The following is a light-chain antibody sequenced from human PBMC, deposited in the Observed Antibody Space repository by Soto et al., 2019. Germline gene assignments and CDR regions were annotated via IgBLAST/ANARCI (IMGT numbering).Light chain of an antibody. CDR3: QQVDSFPLT. CDR1: QDISRW. CDR2: TAS. Sequence: DIQMTQSPSSVSASVGDRITITCRASQDISRWLAWYQQKPGRAPNLLIYTASTLASGVPSRFSGSGSGTDFTLTISNLQPEDIATYYCQQVDSFPLTFGGGTKVEIK. V-gene: IGKV1D-12*01. J-gene: IGKJ4*01.